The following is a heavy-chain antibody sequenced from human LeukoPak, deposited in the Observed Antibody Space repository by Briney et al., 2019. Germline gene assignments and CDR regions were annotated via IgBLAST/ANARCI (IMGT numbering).Heavy chain of an antibody. Sequence: ASVKVSCKASGYTFTSYGISWVRQAPGQGLEWMGWISAYNGNTSYAQKFQGRVTMTRDTSTSTVYMELSSLRSEDTAVYYCARDESGYDSGFLGIWGQGTLVTVSS. CDR3: ARDESGYDSGFLGI. CDR1: GYTFTSYG. J-gene: IGHJ4*02. CDR2: ISAYNGNT. V-gene: IGHV1-18*01. D-gene: IGHD5-12*01.